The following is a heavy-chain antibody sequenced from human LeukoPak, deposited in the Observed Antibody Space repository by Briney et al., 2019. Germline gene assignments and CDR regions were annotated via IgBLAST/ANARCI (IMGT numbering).Heavy chain of an antibody. CDR1: GFTFSSYS. Sequence: GSLRLSCAASGFTFSSYSMNWVRQAPGKGLEWVSYISSSSTIYYADSVKGRFTISRDNAKNSLYVQMNSLRDEDTAVYYCARDYYDSSGYYFGGYWGQGTLVTVSS. D-gene: IGHD3-22*01. CDR3: ARDYYDSSGYYFGGY. CDR2: ISSSSTI. J-gene: IGHJ4*02. V-gene: IGHV3-48*02.